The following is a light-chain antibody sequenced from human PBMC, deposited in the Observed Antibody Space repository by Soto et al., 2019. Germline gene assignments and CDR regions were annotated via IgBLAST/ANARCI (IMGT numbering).Light chain of an antibody. CDR3: QSYDSSLSGTYV. CDR2: GNR. V-gene: IGLV1-40*01. CDR1: SSNIGAGYD. J-gene: IGLJ1*01. Sequence: QSVLTQPPSVSGAPGQRVTISCTGSSSNIGAGYDVHWYQQLPGTAPKLLIYGNRNRPSGVPDGFSGSMSGTSASLAITGLQAEDEADYYCQSYDSSLSGTYVFGTGTKLTVL.